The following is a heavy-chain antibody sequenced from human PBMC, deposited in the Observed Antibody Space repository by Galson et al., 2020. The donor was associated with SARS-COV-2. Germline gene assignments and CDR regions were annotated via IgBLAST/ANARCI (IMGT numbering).Heavy chain of an antibody. D-gene: IGHD6-13*01. CDR3: ARGGMSSSWYSLFDY. J-gene: IGHJ4*02. Sequence: GESLKISCAASGFTFSSYSMNWVRQAPGKGLEWVSYISSSSSTIYQAGSVKGRFTISSDNAKNSLYLQMNSRRAEDTAVYYCARGGMSSSWYSLFDYWGQGTLATVSS. CDR1: GFTFSSYS. V-gene: IGHV3-48*01. CDR2: ISSSSSTI.